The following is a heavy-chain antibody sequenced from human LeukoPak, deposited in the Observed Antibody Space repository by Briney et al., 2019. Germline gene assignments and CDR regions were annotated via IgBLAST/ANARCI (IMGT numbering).Heavy chain of an antibody. V-gene: IGHV3-7*03. Sequence: PGGSLRLSCAASGFSFSSYWMSWVRQAPGKGLEWVANIRQDGSEKYYVDSVKGRFTISRDNAKNSLYLQMNSLRAEDTAVYYCAREGIAAAGTDYYYGMDVWGKGITVTVSS. CDR1: GFSFSSYW. CDR2: IRQDGSEK. D-gene: IGHD6-13*01. CDR3: AREGIAAAGTDYYYGMDV. J-gene: IGHJ6*04.